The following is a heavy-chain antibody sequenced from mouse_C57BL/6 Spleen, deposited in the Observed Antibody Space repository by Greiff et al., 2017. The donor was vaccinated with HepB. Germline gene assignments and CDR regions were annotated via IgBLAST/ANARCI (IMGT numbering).Heavy chain of an antibody. Sequence: QVQLQQSGPGLVQPSQSLSITCTVSGFSLTSYGVHWVRQSPGKGLEWLGVIWSGGSTDYNAAFISRLSISKDNSKSQVFFKMNSLQADDTAIYYCASSSLYYYGSSGAMDYWGQGTSVTVSS. CDR3: ASSSLYYYGSSGAMDY. J-gene: IGHJ4*01. V-gene: IGHV2-2*01. CDR2: IWSGGST. D-gene: IGHD1-1*01. CDR1: GFSLTSYG.